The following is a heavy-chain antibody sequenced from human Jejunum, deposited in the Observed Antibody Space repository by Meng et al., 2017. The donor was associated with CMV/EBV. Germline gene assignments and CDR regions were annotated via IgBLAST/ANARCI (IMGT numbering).Heavy chain of an antibody. Sequence: FSDDFMTWIRQAPGKGLEWIAYIRNGGDTISYADSVKGRFTISRDNANNSLYLYMNSLRVEDTAVYYCARSVTTSDFDYYYGMDVWGQGTTVTVSS. CDR2: IRNGGDTI. V-gene: IGHV3-11*04. CDR3: ARSVTTSDFDYYYGMDV. J-gene: IGHJ6*02. D-gene: IGHD5-12*01. CDR1: FSDDF.